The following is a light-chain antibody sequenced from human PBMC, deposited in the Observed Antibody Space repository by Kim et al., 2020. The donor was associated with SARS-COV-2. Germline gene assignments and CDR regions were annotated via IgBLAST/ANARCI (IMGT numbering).Light chain of an antibody. J-gene: IGKJ1*01. CDR2: AAS. V-gene: IGKV1-27*01. Sequence: SVGDRVTITCRASQGISNYLAWYQQKPGKVPKLLIYAASALQSGVPSRFSGSGSGTDFTLTISSLQPEDVATYYCQKYNSAPPYTFGQGTKVDIK. CDR1: QGISNY. CDR3: QKYNSAPPYT.